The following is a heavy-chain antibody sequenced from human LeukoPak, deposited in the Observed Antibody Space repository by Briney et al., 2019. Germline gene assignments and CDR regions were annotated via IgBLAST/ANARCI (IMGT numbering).Heavy chain of an antibody. CDR1: GYTFNDYY. D-gene: IGHD3-9*01. V-gene: IGHV1-69-2*01. CDR2: VDLEDGDT. CDR3: ARGSRSFDWLRSYFDF. J-gene: IGHJ4*02. Sequence: ASVKVPCKASGYTFNDYYIHWVQQAPGKGLEWMGRVDLEDGDTIYAEKFQGRVTITADTSTDTAFMDLSSLTSFDTAVYYCARGSRSFDWLRSYFDFWGQGTLVSVSP.